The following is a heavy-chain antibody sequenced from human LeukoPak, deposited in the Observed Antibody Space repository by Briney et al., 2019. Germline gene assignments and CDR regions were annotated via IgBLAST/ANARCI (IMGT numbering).Heavy chain of an antibody. CDR3: AGGYGFDY. CDR2: TNSDGSRI. J-gene: IGHJ4*02. Sequence: PGGSLRLSCAASGFTFSTYWMNWVRQAPGKGLVWVSLTNSDGSRINYADSVKGRFTIARDNAKNTVYLQMNSLRAEDTAVYYCAGGYGFDYWGQGTLVTVSA. V-gene: IGHV3-74*01. CDR1: GFTFSTYW. D-gene: IGHD1-14*01.